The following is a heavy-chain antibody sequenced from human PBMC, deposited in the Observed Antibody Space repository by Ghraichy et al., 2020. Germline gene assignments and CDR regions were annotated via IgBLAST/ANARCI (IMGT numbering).Heavy chain of an antibody. CDR3: ARDGAVVVPAAIQSHGFDAFDI. CDR1: GGTFSSYT. V-gene: IGHV1-69*04. CDR2: IIPILGIA. D-gene: IGHD2-2*01. Sequence: SVKVSCKASGGTFSSYTISWVRQAPGQGLEWMGRIIPILGIANYAQKFQGRVTITADKSTSTAYMELSSLRSEDTAVYYCARDGAVVVPAAIQSHGFDAFDIWGQGTMVTVSS. J-gene: IGHJ3*02.